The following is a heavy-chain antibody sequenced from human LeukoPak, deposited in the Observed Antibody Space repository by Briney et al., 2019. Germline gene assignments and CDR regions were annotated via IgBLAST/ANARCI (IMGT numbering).Heavy chain of an antibody. CDR3: TIYYDSSPYYYYYMDV. CDR1: GFTFGDYA. CDR2: IRSKAYGGTT. D-gene: IGHD3-22*01. Sequence: GGSLRLSCTASGFTFGDYAMSWFRQAPGKGPEWVGFIRSKAYGGTTEYAASVKGRFTISRDDSKSIAYLQMNSLKTEDTAVYYCTIYYDSSPYYYYYMDVWGKGTTVTVSS. J-gene: IGHJ6*03. V-gene: IGHV3-49*03.